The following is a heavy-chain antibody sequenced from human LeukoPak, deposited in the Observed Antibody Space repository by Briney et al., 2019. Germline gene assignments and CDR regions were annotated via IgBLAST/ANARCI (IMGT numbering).Heavy chain of an antibody. Sequence: ASVKVSCRASGYTLSSYGISWVRQAPRQGLEWMGWISADNGNTNYVQKFQGRVTMTTDTSTSTASMELRSLRSDDTAMYYCARDRTHYYDSSGYYSRWEYWGQGTLVTVSS. CDR2: ISADNGNT. CDR1: GYTLSSYG. J-gene: IGHJ4*02. V-gene: IGHV1-18*01. CDR3: ARDRTHYYDSSGYYSRWEY. D-gene: IGHD3-22*01.